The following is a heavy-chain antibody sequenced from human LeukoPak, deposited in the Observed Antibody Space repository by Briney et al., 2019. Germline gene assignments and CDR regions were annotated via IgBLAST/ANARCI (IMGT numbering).Heavy chain of an antibody. Sequence: GGSLRLSCAASGFTFGDYAMSWVRQAPGKGLEWVGFIRSKAYGGTTEYAASVKGRFTISRDDSKSIAYLQMNSLKTEDTAVYYCTRGAAAVEGDYWGQGTLVTVSS. CDR3: TRGAAAVEGDY. J-gene: IGHJ4*02. CDR1: GFTFGDYA. V-gene: IGHV3-49*04. D-gene: IGHD6-13*01. CDR2: IRSKAYGGTT.